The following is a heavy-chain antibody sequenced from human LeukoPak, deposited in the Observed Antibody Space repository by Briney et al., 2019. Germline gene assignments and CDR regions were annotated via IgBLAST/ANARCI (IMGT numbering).Heavy chain of an antibody. Sequence: SETLSLTCTVSGGSISAYYWNWIRQPPGKGLEWIGYIYDSGNTNYNPSLKSRVTISVDTSKNQFSLKLRSVTAADAAVYYCARVGGPNYYYYGLDVWGQGTTVTVSS. D-gene: IGHD2-15*01. CDR1: GGSISAYY. J-gene: IGHJ6*02. CDR2: IYDSGNT. CDR3: ARVGGPNYYYYGLDV. V-gene: IGHV4-59*01.